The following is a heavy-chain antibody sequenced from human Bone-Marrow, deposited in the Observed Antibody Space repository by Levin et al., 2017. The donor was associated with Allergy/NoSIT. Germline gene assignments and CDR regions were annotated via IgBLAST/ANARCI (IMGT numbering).Heavy chain of an antibody. CDR2: ISSIISYI. CDR1: GFTFSSYS. V-gene: IGHV3-21*01. D-gene: IGHD3-22*01. Sequence: GGSLRLSCAASGFTFSSYSMNWVRQAPGKGLEWVSSISSIISYIYYADSVKGRFTISRDNAKNSLFLEMDSLRAEDTAVYYWVRDRLYDTSGYYYSASFDSWGQGTLVTVSS. CDR3: VRDRLYDTSGYYYSASFDS. J-gene: IGHJ4*02.